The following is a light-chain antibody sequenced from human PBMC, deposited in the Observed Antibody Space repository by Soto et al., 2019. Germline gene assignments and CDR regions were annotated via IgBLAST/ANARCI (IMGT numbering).Light chain of an antibody. CDR1: QTVRDGY. CDR3: QQYGVSMFT. J-gene: IGKJ2*01. CDR2: GAS. Sequence: DIVLTQSPGTLSLSPGERATLSCRASQTVRDGYLAWYQQKPGQAPRLFLYGASARATGIQDRFSGSGSGTDFTLTISGLEPEDFAVYYCQQYGVSMFTFGQGAKLEIK. V-gene: IGKV3-20*01.